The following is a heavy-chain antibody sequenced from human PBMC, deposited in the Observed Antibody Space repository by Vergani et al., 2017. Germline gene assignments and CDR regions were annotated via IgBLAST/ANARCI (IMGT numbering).Heavy chain of an antibody. Sequence: QVQLQQWGAGLLKPSETLSLTCAVYGGSFSGYYWSWIRQPPGKGLEWIGEINQSGSTNYNPSLKSRVTISVDTSKNQFSLKLSSVTAADTAVYYCARGPPTASTYYGSGSHYGMDVGGQGTTVTVSS. V-gene: IGHV4-34*01. CDR2: INQSGST. CDR3: ARGPPTASTYYGSGSHYGMDV. CDR1: GGSFSGYY. J-gene: IGHJ6*02. D-gene: IGHD3-10*01.